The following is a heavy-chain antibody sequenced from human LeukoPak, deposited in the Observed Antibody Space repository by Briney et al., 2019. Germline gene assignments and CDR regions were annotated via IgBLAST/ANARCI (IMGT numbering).Heavy chain of an antibody. V-gene: IGHV3-33*06. CDR3: AKDKDTPATAQPQRGYFES. CDR2: VWYDGSHQ. D-gene: IGHD2-21*02. J-gene: IGHJ4*02. CDR1: GFPFSGSG. Sequence: GGSLRLSCAASGFPFSGSGMHWVRQAPGKGLEWVAVVWYDGSHQYYADSVKGRFTISRDNSKNTVDLQMNSLRVEDTAVYFCAKDKDTPATAQPQRGYFESWGQGTLVTVSS.